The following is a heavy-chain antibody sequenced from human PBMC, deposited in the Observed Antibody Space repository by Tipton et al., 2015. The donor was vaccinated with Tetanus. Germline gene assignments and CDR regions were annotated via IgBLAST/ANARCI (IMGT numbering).Heavy chain of an antibody. J-gene: IGHJ5*02. CDR3: ARHFGEMLYAPFRFDP. CDR2: IYPGDSDT. CDR1: GYSFTSYW. Sequence: QLVQSGPEVKKSGESLKISCKASGYSFTSYWIGWVRQMPGKGLEWMGIIYPGDSDTRYSPSFQGQVTMSVDRSTATAYLQWGSLKASDTAIYYCARHFGEMLYAPFRFDPWGQGTLVTVSS. D-gene: IGHD3-3*01. V-gene: IGHV5-51*01.